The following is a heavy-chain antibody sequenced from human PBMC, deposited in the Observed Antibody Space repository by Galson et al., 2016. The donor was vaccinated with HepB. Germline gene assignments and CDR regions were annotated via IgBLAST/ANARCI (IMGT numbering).Heavy chain of an antibody. Sequence: SETLSLTCAVSGGSFTGSYCSWIRQPPGKGLEWIGEINQSGSASVNPSLRSRVTTSVDASKSHFSLKLTSVTAADTAVYYCAKAAGLSAAVGPWGQGILVTVSS. CDR3: AKAAGLSAAVGP. CDR2: INQSGSA. CDR1: GGSFTGSY. V-gene: IGHV4-34*01. D-gene: IGHD6-25*01. J-gene: IGHJ5*02.